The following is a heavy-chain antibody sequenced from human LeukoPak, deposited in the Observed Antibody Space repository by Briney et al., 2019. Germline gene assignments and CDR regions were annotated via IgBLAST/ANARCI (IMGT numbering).Heavy chain of an antibody. CDR1: GFTFSSYA. V-gene: IGHV3-23*01. CDR3: AKACNGRWKWERRYYFDY. D-gene: IGHD1-26*01. J-gene: IGHJ4*02. Sequence: GGSLRLSCAASGFTFSSYAMSWVRQAPGKGLEWVSAISGSGGSTYYADSVKGRFTISRDNSKNTLYLQMNSLRAEDTAVYYCAKACNGRWKWERRYYFDYWGQGTLVTVSS. CDR2: ISGSGGST.